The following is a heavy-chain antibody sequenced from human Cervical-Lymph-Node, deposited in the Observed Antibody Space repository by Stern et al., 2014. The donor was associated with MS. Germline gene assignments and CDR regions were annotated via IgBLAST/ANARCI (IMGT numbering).Heavy chain of an antibody. CDR1: GFTFSGSA. Sequence: EVQLVESGGGLVQPGGSLKLSCAASGFTFSGSAMHWVRQASGKGLEWVGRIRRKANSYATAYAASVKGRFTISRDDSKNTAYLQMNSLKTEDTAVYYCTRLNTAMVRGVIIDYYYGMDVWGQGTTVTVSS. CDR2: IRRKANSYAT. D-gene: IGHD3-10*01. J-gene: IGHJ6*02. CDR3: TRLNTAMVRGVIIDYYYGMDV. V-gene: IGHV3-73*01.